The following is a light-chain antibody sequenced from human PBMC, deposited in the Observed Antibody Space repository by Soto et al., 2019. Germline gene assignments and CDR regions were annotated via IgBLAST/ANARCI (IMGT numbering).Light chain of an antibody. Sequence: EIVLTQSPGTLSLSPGERATLSCRASQSVSSSYLAWYQQKPGQAPRLLIYGASSRATGIPDRFSGSGSGTDFTLTISRLEPADFAVYYCHQYGGSPRTLGQGTKVEIK. J-gene: IGKJ1*01. V-gene: IGKV3-20*01. CDR1: QSVSSSY. CDR3: HQYGGSPRT. CDR2: GAS.